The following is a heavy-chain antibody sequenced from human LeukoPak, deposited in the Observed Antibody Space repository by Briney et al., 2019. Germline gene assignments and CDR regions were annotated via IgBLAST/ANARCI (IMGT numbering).Heavy chain of an antibody. Sequence: PSETLSLTCTVSGASITGGSYYWTWIRQPAGKGLEWIGRSYASGSTNYNPSLKSRVTISVDTSKNQFSLKLTSVTAADTAVYYCARTFEPAATIDSWGQGTLVTVSS. J-gene: IGHJ4*02. V-gene: IGHV4-61*02. CDR3: ARTFEPAATIDS. CDR1: GASITGGSYY. D-gene: IGHD2-2*01. CDR2: SYASGST.